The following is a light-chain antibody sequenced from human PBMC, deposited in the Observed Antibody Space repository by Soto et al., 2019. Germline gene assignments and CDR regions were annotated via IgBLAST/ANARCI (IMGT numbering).Light chain of an antibody. CDR1: SSDVGGYNF. V-gene: IGLV2-14*01. CDR3: SSYTTSNTGV. Sequence: QSALTQPASVSGSPGQSITISCTGTSSDVGGYNFVSWYQQHPGKVPKLMIYEVSNRPSGVSNRFSGSKSDNTASLTISGLQAEDEADYYCSSYTTSNTGVFGGGTKLTVL. J-gene: IGLJ3*02. CDR2: EVS.